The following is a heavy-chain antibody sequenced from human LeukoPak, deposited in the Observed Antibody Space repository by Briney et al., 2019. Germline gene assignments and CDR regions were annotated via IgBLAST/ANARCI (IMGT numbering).Heavy chain of an antibody. Sequence: GASVKVSCKASGYTFTSYYMHWVRQAPGQGLEWMGGIIPIFGTTNYAQKFQGRVTITADESTSTAYMELSSLRSEDTAVYYCAKYYDSRGYYWAFDIWGQGTMVTVSS. CDR1: GYTFTSYY. CDR2: IIPIFGTT. CDR3: AKYYDSRGYYWAFDI. V-gene: IGHV1-69*13. J-gene: IGHJ3*02. D-gene: IGHD3-22*01.